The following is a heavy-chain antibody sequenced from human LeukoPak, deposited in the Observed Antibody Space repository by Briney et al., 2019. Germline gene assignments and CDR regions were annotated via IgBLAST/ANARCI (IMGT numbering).Heavy chain of an antibody. CDR1: GFTFSSYE. J-gene: IGHJ4*02. V-gene: IGHV3-48*03. CDR3: ASGGDILTGYYSVVFDY. CDR2: ISSSGSTI. Sequence: PGGSLRLSCAASGFTFSSYEMNWVRQAPGKGLEWVSYISSSGSTIYYADSVKGRFTISRDNAKNSLYLQMNSLRAEDTAVYYCASGGDILTGYYSVVFDYWGQGTLVTVFS. D-gene: IGHD3-9*01.